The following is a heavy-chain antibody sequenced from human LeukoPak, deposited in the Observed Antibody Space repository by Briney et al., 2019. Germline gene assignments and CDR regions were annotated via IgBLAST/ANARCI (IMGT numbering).Heavy chain of an antibody. CDR2: IRDDGTNE. CDR1: GFTFSASG. V-gene: IGHV3-30*02. CDR3: AREIRGYSYFDY. J-gene: IGHJ4*02. D-gene: IGHD1-26*01. Sequence: PGGSLRLSCAASGFTFSASGMHWVRQAPGKGLEGVAFIRDDGTNEYYTDSVKGRFTISRDNSKSTLYLQMSSLRAEDTAVYYCAREIRGYSYFDYWGQGTLISVSS.